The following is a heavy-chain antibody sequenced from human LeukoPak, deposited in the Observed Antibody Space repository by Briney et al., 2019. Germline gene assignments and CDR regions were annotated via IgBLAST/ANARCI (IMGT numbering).Heavy chain of an antibody. CDR3: ARRNWDYFDAFDI. Sequence: PGGSLRLSCAASGFTFSRYTMNWVRQAPGKGLEWVSSISSSSAYMYYADSVKGRFTISRDNPKDSLYLQMNSLRAEDTAVYYCARRNWDYFDAFDIWGQGTVVTVSS. V-gene: IGHV3-21*01. CDR1: GFTFSRYT. D-gene: IGHD1-7*01. J-gene: IGHJ3*02. CDR2: ISSSSAYM.